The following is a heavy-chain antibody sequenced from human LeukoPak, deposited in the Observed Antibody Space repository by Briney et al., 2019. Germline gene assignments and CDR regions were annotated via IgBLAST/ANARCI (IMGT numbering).Heavy chain of an antibody. CDR1: GFTFSSYS. Sequence: GGSLRLSCAASGFTFSSYSMNWVRQAPGKGLEWVSYISSSSSTIYYADSVKGRFTISRDNAKNSLYLQMNSLRAEDTALYYCAKDMGIAVAGTDFDYWGQGTLVTVSS. D-gene: IGHD6-19*01. V-gene: IGHV3-48*04. CDR3: AKDMGIAVAGTDFDY. CDR2: ISSSSSTI. J-gene: IGHJ4*02.